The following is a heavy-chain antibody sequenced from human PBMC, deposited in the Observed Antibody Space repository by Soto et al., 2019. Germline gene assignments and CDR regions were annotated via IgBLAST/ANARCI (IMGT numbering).Heavy chain of an antibody. D-gene: IGHD6-19*01. J-gene: IGHJ4*02. Sequence: QVRLVESGGGVVQPGRSLRLSCAASGFNFGVFGMHWVRQAPGKGLEWLSVLSYEGSEEYYADSVRGRFTISRDNSKNTLFLQMDSLQVDDTGVYYCALPRRSSLLEVAGPGFEYWGQGTLVTVS. CDR3: ALPRRSSLLEVAGPGFEY. CDR2: LSYEGSEE. V-gene: IGHV3-30*03. CDR1: GFNFGVFG.